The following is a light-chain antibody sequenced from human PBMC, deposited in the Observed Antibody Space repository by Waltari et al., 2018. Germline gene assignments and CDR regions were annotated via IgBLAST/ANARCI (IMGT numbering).Light chain of an antibody. CDR1: RRDVGGYNC. J-gene: IGLJ2*01. Sequence: QSALTQPPSAPGAPGQTVTISCTGTRRDVGGYNCVAGYHQHPGKAPKLMIYEVSTRPSGVPDRFSGSKSGNTASLTVSGLQAEDEADYYCSSYAGSNGVVFGGGTKLTVL. CDR3: SSYAGSNGVV. V-gene: IGLV2-8*01. CDR2: EVS.